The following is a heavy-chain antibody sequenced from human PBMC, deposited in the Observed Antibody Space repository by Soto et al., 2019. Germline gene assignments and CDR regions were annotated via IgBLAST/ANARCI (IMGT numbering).Heavy chain of an antibody. V-gene: IGHV3-53*01. D-gene: IGHD3-10*01. J-gene: IGHJ4*02. CDR3: MKAYPRRRGQDY. CDR1: GFTVSGDY. CDR2: IHFGGNT. Sequence: GGSLRLSCAASGFTVSGDYVSWVRQAPGKGLECVSVIHFGGNTYYADSVKGRFTVSRDNSKNTLYLQMNSLRVEDTAIYFCMKAYPRRRGQDYWGEGTMVADYS.